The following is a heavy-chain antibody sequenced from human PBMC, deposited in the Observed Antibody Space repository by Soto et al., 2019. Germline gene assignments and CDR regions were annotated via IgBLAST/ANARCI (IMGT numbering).Heavy chain of an antibody. CDR2: ASYDGSYK. J-gene: IGHJ4*02. V-gene: IGHV3-30*18. Sequence: QVQLVESGGGVVQPGRSLRLSCAASGFTFSSFGMHWVRQAPGKGLEWVAVASYDGSYKYYADSVKGRFTISRDNSKNTLYLQMSSLRAEDKAVYYCAKERSVVATTPDFDYWGQGTLVTVSS. D-gene: IGHD5-12*01. CDR3: AKERSVVATTPDFDY. CDR1: GFTFSSFG.